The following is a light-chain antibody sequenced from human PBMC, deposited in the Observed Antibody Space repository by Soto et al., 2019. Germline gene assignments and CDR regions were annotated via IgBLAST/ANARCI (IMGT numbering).Light chain of an antibody. CDR3: CSYAGTYPYVV. CDR2: DVS. J-gene: IGLJ2*01. V-gene: IGLV2-11*01. Sequence: QSALTQPRSVSGFPGQSVTISCTGTSSDVGGYNYVSWYQQHPGRAPKLIICDVSKRPSGVPVRFSGSKSGNTASLTISGLQAEDEADYFCCSYAGTYPYVVFGGGTQLTVL. CDR1: SSDVGGYNY.